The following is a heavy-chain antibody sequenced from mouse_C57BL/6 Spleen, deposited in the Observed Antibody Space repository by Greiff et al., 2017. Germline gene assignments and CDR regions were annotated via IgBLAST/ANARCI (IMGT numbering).Heavy chain of an antibody. CDR2: INPNNGGT. Sequence: VQLQQSGPELVKPGASVMIPCQASGYTFTDYNMDWVKQSHGKSLEWIGDINPNNGGTIYNQKFKGKATLTVDKSSSTAYMEIRSLTSEDTAVYYCARWDYYGSSFAYWGQGTLVTVSA. CDR1: GYTFTDYN. CDR3: ARWDYYGSSFAY. J-gene: IGHJ3*01. D-gene: IGHD1-1*01. V-gene: IGHV1-18*01.